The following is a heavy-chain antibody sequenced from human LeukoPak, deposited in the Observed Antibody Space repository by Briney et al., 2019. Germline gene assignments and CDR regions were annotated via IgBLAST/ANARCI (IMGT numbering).Heavy chain of an antibody. CDR1: GFTFSSYG. CDR3: AKSFSMVRGVISDNLDD. J-gene: IGHJ4*02. Sequence: GRSLRLSCAASGFTFSSYGMHWVRQAPGKGLEWVAVISHDGSNKYYADSVKGRFTISRDNSKNTLYLQMNSLRAEDTAVYYCAKSFSMVRGVISDNLDDWGQGTLVTVSS. D-gene: IGHD3-10*01. CDR2: ISHDGSNK. V-gene: IGHV3-30*18.